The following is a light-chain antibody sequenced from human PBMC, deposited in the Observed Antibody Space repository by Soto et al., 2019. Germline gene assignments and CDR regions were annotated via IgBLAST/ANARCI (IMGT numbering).Light chain of an antibody. CDR2: LNRDGSH. Sequence: QLVLTQSPSASASLGASVKLTCTLSSGHSNYALAWHQQQPEKGPRYLMKLNRDGSHSKGDGIPNRFAGSSSGAERYLTISSLQSEDEADYYCQTWGTGIVIFGGGTKLTVL. J-gene: IGLJ2*01. CDR3: QTWGTGIVI. CDR1: SGHSNYA. V-gene: IGLV4-69*01.